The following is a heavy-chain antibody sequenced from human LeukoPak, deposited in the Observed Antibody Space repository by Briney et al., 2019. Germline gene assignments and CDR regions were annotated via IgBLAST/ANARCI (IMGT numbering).Heavy chain of an antibody. Sequence: GGSLRLSCAVSGFTFSNYAMSWVRQAPGKGLEWVSAITSSGGDTYNADSVRGRFSISRDNSKNTLYLQMNSLRAEDTALYYCARRGKYWHFDLWGRGTLVTVSS. J-gene: IGHJ2*01. V-gene: IGHV3-23*01. CDR3: ARRGKYWHFDL. CDR2: ITSSGGDT. D-gene: IGHD3-10*01. CDR1: GFTFSNYA.